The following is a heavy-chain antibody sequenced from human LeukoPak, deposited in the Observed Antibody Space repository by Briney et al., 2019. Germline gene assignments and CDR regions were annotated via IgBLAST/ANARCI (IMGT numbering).Heavy chain of an antibody. CDR1: GLTFSIHW. Sequence: GGSLRLSCAASGLTFSIHWMNWVRQAPGKGLECVANINQDGSDKYYVDSVKGRFTISRDNTKNSLYLQMNSLRAEDTAVYYGVGGDYWGQGTLVTVSS. CDR3: VGGDY. V-gene: IGHV3-7*01. CDR2: INQDGSDK. J-gene: IGHJ4*02.